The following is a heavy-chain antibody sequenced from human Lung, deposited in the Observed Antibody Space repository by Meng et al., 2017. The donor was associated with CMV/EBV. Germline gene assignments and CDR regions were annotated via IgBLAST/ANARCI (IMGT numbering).Heavy chain of an antibody. J-gene: IGHJ4*02. V-gene: IGHV3-74*01. D-gene: IGHD3-9*01. CDR2: IRSDGSST. CDR3: ARHRAAYFFDY. Sequence: ESLKISCAASGFIFGNYSMNWVRQAPGKGLVWVSRIRSDGSSTIYADSVKGRFTISRDNAKNTLYLQMNSLRVEYTAVYYCARHRAAYFFDYWGQGTLVTVSS. CDR1: GFIFGNYS.